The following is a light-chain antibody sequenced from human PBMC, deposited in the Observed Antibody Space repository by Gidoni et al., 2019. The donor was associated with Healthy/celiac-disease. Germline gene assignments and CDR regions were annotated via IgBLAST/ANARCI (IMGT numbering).Light chain of an antibody. J-gene: IGLJ1*01. V-gene: IGLV2-14*04. CDR1: SSDVGGYNY. CDR2: DVS. CDR3: SSYTSSSTLV. Sequence: TISCTGTSSDVGGYNYVSWYQQHPGKAPKLMIYDVSNRPSGVSNRFSGSKSSNTASLTISGLQAEDEADYYCSSYTSSSTLVFGTGTKVTVL.